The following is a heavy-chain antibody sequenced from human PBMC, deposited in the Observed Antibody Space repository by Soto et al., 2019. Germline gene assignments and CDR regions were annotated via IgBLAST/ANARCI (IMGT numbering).Heavy chain of an antibody. J-gene: IGHJ6*02. Sequence: WGTLRLPCAASGITSSGHYITWIRPAPGNGLEWVSYTRSSGNSIYYADSVKGRYTISRDRARNSRYLQMNNLRAEDTAVYYCARPSPLRFFCMDVWRRGPTVAV. V-gene: IGHV3-11*01. CDR3: ARPSPLRFFCMDV. CDR2: TRSSGNSI. CDR1: GITSSGHY. D-gene: IGHD3-3*01.